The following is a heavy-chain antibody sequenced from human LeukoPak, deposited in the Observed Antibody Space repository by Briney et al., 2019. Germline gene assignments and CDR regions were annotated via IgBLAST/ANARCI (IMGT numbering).Heavy chain of an antibody. Sequence: GGSLRLSCAASGFTFSSYSMNWVRQAPGKGLEWVAVIWYDGSNKYYADSVKGRFTISRDNSKNTLYLQMNSLRAEDTAVYYRARSMDYYGMDVWGQGTTVTVSS. J-gene: IGHJ6*02. D-gene: IGHD6-6*01. V-gene: IGHV3-33*08. CDR3: ARSMDYYGMDV. CDR1: GFTFSSYS. CDR2: IWYDGSNK.